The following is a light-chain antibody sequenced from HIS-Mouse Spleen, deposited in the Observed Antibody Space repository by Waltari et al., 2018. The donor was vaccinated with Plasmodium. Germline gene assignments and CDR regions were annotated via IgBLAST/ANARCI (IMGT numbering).Light chain of an antibody. J-gene: IGLJ1*01. Sequence: QSALTQPASVSGSPGLSITISFTGTSSDVGGYNYVSWYQQHPGKAPKLMIYDVSNRPSGVSNGFSGSKSGNTASLTISGLQAEDEADYYCSSYTSSSTLNYVFGTGTKVTVL. CDR3: SSYTSSSTLNYV. CDR1: SSDVGGYNY. V-gene: IGLV2-14*03. CDR2: DVS.